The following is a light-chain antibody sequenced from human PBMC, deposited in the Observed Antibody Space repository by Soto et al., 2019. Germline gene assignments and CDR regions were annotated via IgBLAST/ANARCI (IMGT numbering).Light chain of an antibody. V-gene: IGLV7-43*01. CDR3: LLSYSGKNWV. J-gene: IGLJ3*02. CDR1: TGPVTSDYY. CDR2: STT. Sequence: QAVVTQEPSLTVSPGGTVTLTCASSTGPVTSDYYPNWFQQKPGQAPRALIYSTTNKHSWTPARFSGSLLGGKAALTLAGAQTDDEADYYCLLSYSGKNWVFGGGTKLTVL.